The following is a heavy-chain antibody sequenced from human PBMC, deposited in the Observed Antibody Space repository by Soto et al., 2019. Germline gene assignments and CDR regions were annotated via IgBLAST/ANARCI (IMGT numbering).Heavy chain of an antibody. CDR3: ASGLPDYDFWSGYSPYFDY. J-gene: IGHJ4*02. CDR1: GGSISSYY. V-gene: IGHV4-59*01. Sequence: SETLSLTCTVSGGSISSYYWSWIRQPPGKGLEWIGYIYYSGSTNYNPSLKSRVTISVDTSKNQFSLSLSSVTAADTAVYYCASGLPDYDFWSGYSPYFDYWGQGTLVTVSS. D-gene: IGHD3-3*01. CDR2: IYYSGST.